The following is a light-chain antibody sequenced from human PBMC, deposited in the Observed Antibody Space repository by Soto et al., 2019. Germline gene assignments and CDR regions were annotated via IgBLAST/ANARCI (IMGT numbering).Light chain of an antibody. V-gene: IGLV2-8*01. J-gene: IGLJ1*01. CDR3: SSYTGGNPSYV. CDR1: SSDVGGYDY. Sequence: QSVLTQPPSASGSPGQSVTISCTGTSSDVGGYDYVSWYQQHPGKAPKLMIYEVTIRPSGVSDRFSGSKSGNTASLTVSGLQAEGEADYYCSSYTGGNPSYVFGTGTKVTVL. CDR2: EVT.